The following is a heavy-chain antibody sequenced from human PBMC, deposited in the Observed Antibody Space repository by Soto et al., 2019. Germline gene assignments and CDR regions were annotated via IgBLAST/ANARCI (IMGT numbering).Heavy chain of an antibody. Sequence: ESGGGVVQPGRSLRLSCAASGFTFRTYGMYWVRQAPGTGLEWVAVIWYDASNKYYADSVKGRFTISRDNSENTLYLQMNSLRAEDTAVYYCARGRVDGGELDLWGQGTLVTVSS. D-gene: IGHD1-26*01. CDR1: GFTFRTYG. CDR2: IWYDASNK. V-gene: IGHV3-33*01. J-gene: IGHJ4*02. CDR3: ARGRVDGGELDL.